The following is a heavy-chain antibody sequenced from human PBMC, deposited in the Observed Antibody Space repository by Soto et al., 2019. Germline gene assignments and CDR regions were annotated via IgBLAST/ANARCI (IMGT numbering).Heavy chain of an antibody. D-gene: IGHD2-15*01. V-gene: IGHV1-69*13. Sequence: AASVKVSCKASGGTFSSYAISWVRQAPGQGLEWMGGIIPIFGTANYAQKFQGRVTITADESTSTAYMELSSLRSEDTAVYYCARDCSGGSCYDDYWGQGTLVTVSS. CDR1: GGTFSSYA. CDR2: IIPIFGTA. CDR3: ARDCSGGSCYDDY. J-gene: IGHJ4*02.